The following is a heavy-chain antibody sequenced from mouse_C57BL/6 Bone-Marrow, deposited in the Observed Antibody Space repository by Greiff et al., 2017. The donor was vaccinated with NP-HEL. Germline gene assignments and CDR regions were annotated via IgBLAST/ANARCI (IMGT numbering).Heavy chain of an antibody. J-gene: IGHJ2*01. CDR1: GYTFTSYD. CDR2: IYPRDGST. CDR3: ARITVVAPFDY. D-gene: IGHD1-1*01. Sequence: VQLQQSGPELVKPGASVKLSCKASGYTFTSYDINWVKQRPGQGLEWIGWIYPRDGSTKYNEKFKSKATLTVDKSSSTAYMQLSSLTSEDSAVYYCARITVVAPFDYWGQGTTLTVSS. V-gene: IGHV1-85*01.